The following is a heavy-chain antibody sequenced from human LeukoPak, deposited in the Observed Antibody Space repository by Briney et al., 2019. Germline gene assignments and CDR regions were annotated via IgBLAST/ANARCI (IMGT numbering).Heavy chain of an antibody. J-gene: IGHJ4*02. CDR1: GGTFSSYA. V-gene: IGHV1-2*02. CDR2: INPNSGGT. D-gene: IGHD3-3*01. Sequence: ASVKVSCKASGGTFSSYAISWVRQAPGQGLEWMGWINPNSGGTNYAQKFQGRVTMTRDTSISTAYMELSRLRSDDTAVYYCARDYDFWSGYNYWGQGTLVTVSS. CDR3: ARDYDFWSGYNY.